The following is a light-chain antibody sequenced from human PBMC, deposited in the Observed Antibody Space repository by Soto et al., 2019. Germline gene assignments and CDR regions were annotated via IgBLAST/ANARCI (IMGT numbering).Light chain of an antibody. J-gene: IGLJ2*01. CDR2: DVS. Sequence: QPASVSGSPGQSITISCTGTSSDVGAYNYVSWYQQHPGKAPKLMIYDVSNRPSGVSNRFSGSKSGNTASLTISGLQAEDEADYYCSSYTSSTTLDVVFGGGTKVTV. CDR3: SSYTSSTTLDVV. V-gene: IGLV2-14*01. CDR1: SSDVGAYNY.